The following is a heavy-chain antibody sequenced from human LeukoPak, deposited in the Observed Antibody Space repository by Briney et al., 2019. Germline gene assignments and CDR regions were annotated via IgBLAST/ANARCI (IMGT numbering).Heavy chain of an antibody. D-gene: IGHD5-24*01. V-gene: IGHV3-48*02. CDR3: ARGGGGYNFDY. CDR1: GFTFSNYN. Sequence: GGSLRLSCAASGFTFSNYNMNWVRQAPGKGLEWVSYISSSSTTIYYADSVKGRFTISRDNAKNPLYLQMNSLRDEDTAVYFCARGGGGYNFDYWGQGIPVTVSS. J-gene: IGHJ4*02. CDR2: ISSSSTTI.